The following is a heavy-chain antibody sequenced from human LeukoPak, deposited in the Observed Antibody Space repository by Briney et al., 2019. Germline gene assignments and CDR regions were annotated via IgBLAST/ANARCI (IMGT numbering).Heavy chain of an antibody. CDR3: ARLWSGLRPPDY. J-gene: IGHJ4*02. V-gene: IGHV4-39*01. D-gene: IGHD3-3*01. Sequence: SETLSLTCTVSGGSISSNNYYWGWIRQPPGKGLEWIGSIYYSGNTYYNPSLKGRVTISVDTSKNQLSLKLSSVTAADTAVFYCARLWSGLRPPDYWGQGTLVTVSS. CDR2: IYYSGNT. CDR1: GGSISSNNYY.